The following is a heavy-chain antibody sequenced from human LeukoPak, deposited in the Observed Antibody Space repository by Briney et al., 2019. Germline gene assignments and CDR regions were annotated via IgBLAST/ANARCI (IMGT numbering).Heavy chain of an antibody. CDR3: TSGPSPETFHH. V-gene: IGHV4-61*08. Sequence: PSETLSLTCTVSGGSISSGDYYWSWLRQPPGKGLEWIGYIYYSGSTNINPSLESRVTISVDTSKSQFSLKVTSVTTADTAVYYCTSGPSPETFHHWDQGTRVTVSS. J-gene: IGHJ1*01. CDR1: GGSISSGDYY. CDR2: IYYSGST.